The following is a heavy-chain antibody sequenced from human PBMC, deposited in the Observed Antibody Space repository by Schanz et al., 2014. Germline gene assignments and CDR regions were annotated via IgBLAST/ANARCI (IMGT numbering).Heavy chain of an antibody. D-gene: IGHD3-3*01. CDR2: IIPNLGSA. CDR3: ARGNTIFGVVILGWLDP. CDR1: GDTLSSYG. J-gene: IGHJ5*02. Sequence: QVQLVQSGAEVKKPGSSVTVSCKASGDTLSSYGISWVRQAPGQGLEWMGRIIPNLGSANYAQKFQGRVTITADKSTSTVCMELSSLRSEDTAIYYCARGNTIFGVVILGWLDPWGQGTLVTVSS. V-gene: IGHV1-69*04.